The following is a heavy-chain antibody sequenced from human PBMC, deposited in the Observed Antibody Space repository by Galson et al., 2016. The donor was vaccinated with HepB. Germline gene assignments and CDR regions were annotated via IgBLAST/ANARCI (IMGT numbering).Heavy chain of an antibody. J-gene: IGHJ4*02. CDR3: AREGSYYTLDY. V-gene: IGHV1-3*01. Sequence: SVKVSCKAPGYTFTNYAMHWVRQAPGQRLEWMGCINPGNGDTKYSQKFQGRVTISRDTSASTAYMELRSLISEDTAVYYCAREGSYYTLDYWGQGTLVTVSS. CDR1: GYTFTNYA. CDR2: INPGNGDT. D-gene: IGHD1-26*01.